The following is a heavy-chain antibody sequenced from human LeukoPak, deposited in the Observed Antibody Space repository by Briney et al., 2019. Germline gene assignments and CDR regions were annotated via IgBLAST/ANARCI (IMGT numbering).Heavy chain of an antibody. D-gene: IGHD1-14*01. V-gene: IGHV4-34*01. CDR2: INHSGST. CDR1: GGSFSGYY. Sequence: PSETLSLTCAVYGGSFSGYYWSWIRQPPGKGLEWIGEINHSGSTNYNPSLKSRVTISVDTSKNQFSLKLSSVTAADTAVYYRARGRTRPIDYWGQGTLVTVSS. CDR3: ARGRTRPIDY. J-gene: IGHJ4*02.